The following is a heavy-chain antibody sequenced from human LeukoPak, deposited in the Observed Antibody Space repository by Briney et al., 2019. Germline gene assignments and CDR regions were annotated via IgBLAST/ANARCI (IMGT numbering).Heavy chain of an antibody. D-gene: IGHD1-14*01. Sequence: GASVKVSCKASGYTFTSYDINWVRQATGQGLEWMGWMNPNSGNTGYAQKFQGRVTITRNTSISTAYMELSSLRSDDTAVYYCARGFLTPSRYYFDYWGQGTLVTVSS. CDR1: GYTFTSYD. V-gene: IGHV1-8*03. CDR2: MNPNSGNT. CDR3: ARGFLTPSRYYFDY. J-gene: IGHJ4*02.